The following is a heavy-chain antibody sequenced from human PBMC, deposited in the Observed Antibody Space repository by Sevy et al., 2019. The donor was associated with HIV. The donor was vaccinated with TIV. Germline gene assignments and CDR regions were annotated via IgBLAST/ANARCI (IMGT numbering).Heavy chain of an antibody. Sequence: ASVKVSCKASGYTFTGYYMHWVRQAPGQGLEWMGRINPNCGGTNYAQKFQGRVTMTRDTSISTAYMELSRLRPDDTVVYYCARVPSIAAAGFDYWGQGTLVTVSS. J-gene: IGHJ4*02. CDR2: INPNCGGT. V-gene: IGHV1-2*05. CDR1: GYTFTGYY. D-gene: IGHD6-13*01. CDR3: ARVPSIAAAGFDY.